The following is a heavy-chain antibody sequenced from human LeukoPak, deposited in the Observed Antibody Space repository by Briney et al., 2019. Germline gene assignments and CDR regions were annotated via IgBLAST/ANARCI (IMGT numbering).Heavy chain of an antibody. CDR3: ARGLLLWFGELSRFDP. V-gene: IGHV4-4*02. D-gene: IGHD3-10*01. CDR1: GGSISSSNW. CDR2: IYHSGST. Sequence: SETLSLTCAVSGGSISSSNWWSWVRQPPGKGLEWIGEIYHSGSTNYNPSLKSRVTISVDTSKNQFSLKLSSVTAADTAVYYCARGLLLWFGELSRFDPWGQGTLVTVSS. J-gene: IGHJ5*02.